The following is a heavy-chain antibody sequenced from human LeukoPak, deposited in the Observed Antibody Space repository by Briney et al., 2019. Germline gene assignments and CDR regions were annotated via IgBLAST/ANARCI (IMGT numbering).Heavy chain of an antibody. CDR2: IYSGGST. J-gene: IGHJ4*02. D-gene: IGHD7-27*01. CDR3: VRLYWGSGLTDY. CDR1: GFTVSSNY. Sequence: GGSLRLSCAASGFTVSSNYMSWVRQAPGKGLEWVSVIYSGGSTYYADSVKGRFTISRDNSKNTLYLQMNSLRAEDTAVYFCVRLYWGSGLTDYWGQGTLVTVSS. V-gene: IGHV3-66*04.